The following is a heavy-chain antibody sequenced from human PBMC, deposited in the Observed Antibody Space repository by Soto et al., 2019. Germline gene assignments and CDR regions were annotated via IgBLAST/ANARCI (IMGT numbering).Heavy chain of an antibody. CDR1: GFTVNNYG. J-gene: IGHJ4*02. V-gene: IGHV3-21*06. CDR3: TREDSIIIPAVSDF. CDR2: VSNSDYI. Sequence: GGSLSLSCSVSGFTVNNYGINGVRRAPGRGVERVSSVSNSDYIYYSDSVKGRFTISRDNVKNAVALQVNSLCVEATAVYYCTREDSIIIPAVSDFRSEGTLVNV. D-gene: IGHD3-22*01.